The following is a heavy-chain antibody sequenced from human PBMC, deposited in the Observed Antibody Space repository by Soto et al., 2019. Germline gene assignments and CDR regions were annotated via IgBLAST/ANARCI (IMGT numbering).Heavy chain of an antibody. Sequence: SQTLSLTCAISGDSVSRNSVAWNWIRQSPSRGLEWLGRTYYRSNWYNGYAVSVKSRITINPDTSKNQFSLQLNSVTAEDAAVYYCARRVTTETTAFDYWGQGTLVTVSS. CDR2: TYYRSNWYN. D-gene: IGHD1-1*01. CDR3: ARRVTTETTAFDY. J-gene: IGHJ4*02. V-gene: IGHV6-1*01. CDR1: GDSVSRNSVA.